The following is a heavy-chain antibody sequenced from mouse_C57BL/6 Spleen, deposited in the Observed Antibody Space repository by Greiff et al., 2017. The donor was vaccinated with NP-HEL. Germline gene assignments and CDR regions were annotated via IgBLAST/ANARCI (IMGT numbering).Heavy chain of an antibody. V-gene: IGHV1-76*01. CDR2: IYPGSGNT. D-gene: IGHD1-1*01. CDR1: GYTFTDYY. Sequence: QVQLKESGAELVRPGASVKLSCKASGYTFTDYYINWVKQRPGQGLEWIARIYPGSGNTYYNEKFKGKATLTAEKSSSTAYMHLSSLTSEDSAVYFCAIEEYYYGSSYSAWFAYWGQGTLVTVSA. J-gene: IGHJ3*01. CDR3: AIEEYYYGSSYSAWFAY.